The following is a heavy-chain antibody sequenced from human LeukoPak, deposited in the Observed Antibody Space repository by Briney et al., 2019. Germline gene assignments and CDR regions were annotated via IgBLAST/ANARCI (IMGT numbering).Heavy chain of an antibody. CDR3: AKDSGGVPWFGDFDPGY. J-gene: IGHJ4*02. CDR2: ISGSGGST. D-gene: IGHD3-10*01. V-gene: IGHV3-23*01. Sequence: GGSLRLSCAASGFTFSSYAMSWVRQAPGKGLEWVSAISGSGGSTYYADSVKGRFTISRDNSKNTLYLQMNSLRAEDTAVYYCAKDSGGVPWFGDFDPGYWGQGTLVTVSS. CDR1: GFTFSSYA.